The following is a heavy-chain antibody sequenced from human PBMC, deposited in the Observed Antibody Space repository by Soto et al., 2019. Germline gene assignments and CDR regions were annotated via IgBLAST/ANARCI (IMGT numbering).Heavy chain of an antibody. Sequence: QVQLVESGGGVVQPGRSLRLSCAASGFTFSSYGMHWVRQAAGKGLEWVAVISYDGSNKYYADSVKGRFTISRDNSKNTLYLQMNRLRAEDTAVYYCAKDQPPYSSGWSYYYYYYGMDVWGQGTTVTVSS. CDR2: ISYDGSNK. CDR1: GFTFSSYG. V-gene: IGHV3-30*18. CDR3: AKDQPPYSSGWSYYYYYYGMDV. J-gene: IGHJ6*02. D-gene: IGHD6-19*01.